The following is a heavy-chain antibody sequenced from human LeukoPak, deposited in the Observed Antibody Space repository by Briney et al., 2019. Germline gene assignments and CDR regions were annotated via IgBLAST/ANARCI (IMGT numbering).Heavy chain of an antibody. CDR3: ARGKYSSGWAIFDY. Sequence: SETLSITCTVSGVSISSYSRSWIRQPPGKRLKWLGYIYYSGSTNYNPALKSRVTISVDPSKNQFSLKLSSVTAADTAVYYCARGKYSSGWAIFDYWGQGTLVTVSS. D-gene: IGHD6-19*01. CDR1: GVSISSYS. J-gene: IGHJ4*02. V-gene: IGHV4-59*01. CDR2: IYYSGST.